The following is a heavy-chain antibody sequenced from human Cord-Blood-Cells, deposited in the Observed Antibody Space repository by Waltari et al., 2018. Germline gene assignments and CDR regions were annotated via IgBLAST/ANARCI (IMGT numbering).Heavy chain of an antibody. Sequence: QVQLQQWGAGLLMPSETLSLTCAVHGGSFSGYSWSWIRQPPGKGLDWIGEINHSGSTNYNPSIKSRVTISVDTSKNQCSLKLSSVTAADTAVYYCARGFPSIKNAFDIWGQGTMVTVSS. D-gene: IGHD2-21*01. CDR1: GGSFSGYS. CDR2: INHSGST. V-gene: IGHV4-34*01. CDR3: ARGFPSIKNAFDI. J-gene: IGHJ3*02.